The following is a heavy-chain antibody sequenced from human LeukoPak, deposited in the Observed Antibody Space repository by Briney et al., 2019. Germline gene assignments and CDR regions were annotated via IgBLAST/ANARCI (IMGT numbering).Heavy chain of an antibody. V-gene: IGHV3-23*01. CDR1: GFTFTSHA. Sequence: GGSLRLSCATSGFTFTSHAMSWVRQAPGKGLEWVSGISGGSSSTYYADSVKGRFTISRDNSKNTLYLQMNSLRAEDTAVYYCARGGRRKGFLVAGPFDYWGQGTLVTVSS. CDR2: ISGGSSST. CDR3: ARGGRRKGFLVAGPFDY. J-gene: IGHJ4*02. D-gene: IGHD3-3*01.